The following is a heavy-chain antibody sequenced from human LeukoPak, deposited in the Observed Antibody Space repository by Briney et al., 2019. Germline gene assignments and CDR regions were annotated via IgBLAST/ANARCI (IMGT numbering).Heavy chain of an antibody. CDR2: IYSGGST. J-gene: IGHJ4*02. CDR3: AKDVGKWESLHFFDY. CDR1: GFTVSSNY. Sequence: GGSLRLSCAASGFTVSSNYMSWVRQAPGKGLEWVSVIYSGGSTYYADSVKGRFTISRDNSKNTLYLQMNSLRAEDTAVYYCAKDVGKWESLHFFDYWGQGTLVTVSS. V-gene: IGHV3-53*01. D-gene: IGHD1-26*01.